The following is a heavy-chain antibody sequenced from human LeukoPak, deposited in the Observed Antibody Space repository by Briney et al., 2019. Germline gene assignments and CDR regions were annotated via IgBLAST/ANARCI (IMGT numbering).Heavy chain of an antibody. V-gene: IGHV3-23*01. CDR1: GFTLSGFA. CDR2: ITGSGDYT. CDR3: AKDGLYYDGSAHVYYFDY. J-gene: IGHJ4*02. Sequence: GSPRLPLAGSGFTLSGFALNLVRQAPREGLEWVSIITGSGDYTYHIDSVKGRFAISRDNSKNILYLQMNSLRGEDTALYYCAKDGLYYDGSAHVYYFDYWGQGTLVAVSS. D-gene: IGHD3-22*01.